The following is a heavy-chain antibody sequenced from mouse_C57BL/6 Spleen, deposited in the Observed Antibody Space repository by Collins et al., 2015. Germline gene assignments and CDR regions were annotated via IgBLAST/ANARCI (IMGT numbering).Heavy chain of an antibody. D-gene: IGHD2-1*01. CDR1: GFTFSSFG. V-gene: IGHV5-17*02. CDR2: ISSGSSTI. Sequence: DVQLVESGGGLVQPGGSRKLSCAASGFTFSSFGMHWVRQAPEKGLEWVAYISSGSSTIYYADTVKGRFTISRDNPKNTLFLQMTSLRSEDTAMYYCARSLYGNPYYYAMDYWGQGTSVTVSS. J-gene: IGHJ4*01. CDR3: ARSLYGNPYYYAMDY.